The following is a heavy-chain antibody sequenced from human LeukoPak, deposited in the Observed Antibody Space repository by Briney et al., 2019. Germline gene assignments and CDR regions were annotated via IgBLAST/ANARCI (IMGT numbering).Heavy chain of an antibody. CDR3: AKDTYYDSSGYFDY. V-gene: IGHV3-9*01. D-gene: IGHD3-22*01. CDR2: ISWNSGSI. Sequence: GGSLRLSCAASGSTFDDYAMHWVRQAPGKGLEWVSGISWNSGSIGYADSVKGRFTISRDNAKNSLYLQMNSLRAEDTALYYCAKDTYYDSSGYFDYWGQGTLVTVSS. J-gene: IGHJ4*02. CDR1: GSTFDDYA.